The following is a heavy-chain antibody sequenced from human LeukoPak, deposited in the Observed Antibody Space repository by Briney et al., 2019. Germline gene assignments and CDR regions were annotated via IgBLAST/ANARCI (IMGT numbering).Heavy chain of an antibody. CDR1: GGSISSGGYY. J-gene: IGHJ4*02. CDR2: IYYSGST. V-gene: IGHV4-31*03. CDR3: ARAAVRFDWLNN. Sequence: PSETLSLTCTVSGGSISSGGYYWSWLRQHPGKGLEWIGYIYYSGSTYYNPSLKSRVTISVDTSKNQFSLKLSSVTAADTAVYYCARAAVRFDWLNNWGQGTLVTVSS. D-gene: IGHD3-9*01.